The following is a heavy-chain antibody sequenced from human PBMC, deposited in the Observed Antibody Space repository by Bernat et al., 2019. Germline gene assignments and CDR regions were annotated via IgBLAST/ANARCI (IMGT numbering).Heavy chain of an antibody. J-gene: IGHJ4*02. Sequence: EVQLVESGGGLVQPGGSLRLSCAASGFTFSSYWMHWVRQGPGKGLVWVSRINSDESSTSYADSVKGRFTISRDNAKNTLYLQMNSLRAEDTAVYYCVRDAYYDSSRSFDYWGQGTLVTVSS. CDR3: VRDAYYDSSRSFDY. CDR1: GFTFSSYW. V-gene: IGHV3-74*01. D-gene: IGHD3-22*01. CDR2: INSDESST.